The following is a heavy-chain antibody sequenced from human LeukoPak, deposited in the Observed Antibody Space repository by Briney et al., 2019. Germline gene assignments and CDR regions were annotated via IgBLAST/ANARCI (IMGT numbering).Heavy chain of an antibody. CDR1: GFTLSSYA. D-gene: IGHD3-22*01. J-gene: IGHJ3*02. V-gene: IGHV3-30-3*01. Sequence: GGSLRLSCAASGFTLSSYAMHWVRQAPGKGLEWVAVISYDGSNKYYADSVKGRFTISRDNSKNTLYLQMNSLRAEDTAVYYCARGIEDSSGYYFPGAFDIWGQGTMVTVSS. CDR3: ARGIEDSSGYYFPGAFDI. CDR2: ISYDGSNK.